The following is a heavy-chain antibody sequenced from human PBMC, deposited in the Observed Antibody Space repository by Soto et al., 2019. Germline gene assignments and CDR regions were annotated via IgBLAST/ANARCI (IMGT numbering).Heavy chain of an antibody. J-gene: IGHJ4*02. CDR1: GYTFSNYG. Sequence: QVQLVQSGAEVKEPGASVKVSCKASGYTFSNYGISWVRQAPGQGLEWMGWISAYSGNTNFAQKFQGRVTVTTDTSTSPAYMELRSLRSDDTAVYYCARYCGGYCSRGFDYWGQGTLVTVSS. CDR2: ISAYSGNT. D-gene: IGHD2-21*02. CDR3: ARYCGGYCSRGFDY. V-gene: IGHV1-18*01.